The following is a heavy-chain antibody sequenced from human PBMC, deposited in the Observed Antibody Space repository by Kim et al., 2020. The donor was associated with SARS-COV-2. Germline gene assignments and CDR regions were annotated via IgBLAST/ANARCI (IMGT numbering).Heavy chain of an antibody. Sequence: DSVKVRFTISRDNSKNTLYLQMNSLRAEDTAVYYCAKDIMAIAVAGQFDYWGQGTLVTVSS. D-gene: IGHD6-19*01. V-gene: IGHV3-23*01. J-gene: IGHJ4*02. CDR3: AKDIMAIAVAGQFDY.